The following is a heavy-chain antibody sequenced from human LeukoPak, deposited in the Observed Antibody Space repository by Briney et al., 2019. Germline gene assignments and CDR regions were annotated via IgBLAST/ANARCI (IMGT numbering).Heavy chain of an antibody. V-gene: IGHV1-2*02. Sequence: ASVKVSCKASGYTFTGYYMHWVRQAPGQGLEWMGWINPNSGGTNYAQKFQGRVTITADKYTNTAYMELSSLRSEDTAVYYCAMGICSSATCHQRYYGMDVWGQGTTVTVSS. CDR1: GYTFTGYY. D-gene: IGHD2-2*01. CDR3: AMGICSSATCHQRYYGMDV. J-gene: IGHJ6*02. CDR2: INPNSGGT.